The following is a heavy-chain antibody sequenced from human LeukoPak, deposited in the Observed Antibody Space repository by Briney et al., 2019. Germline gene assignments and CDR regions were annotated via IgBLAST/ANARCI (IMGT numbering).Heavy chain of an antibody. CDR2: ISATGDIA. J-gene: IGHJ2*01. V-gene: IGHV3-23*01. D-gene: IGHD2-21*02. CDR1: GFTFSTYV. CDR3: AKDVTAGDFDL. Sequence: GGSLRLSCAASGFTFSTYVMSWVRQAPGKGLEWVSLISATGDIAYYADSVKGRFTISRDNSKNTLYLQMNSLRAEDTAVYYCAKDVTAGDFDLWGRGTLVTVSS.